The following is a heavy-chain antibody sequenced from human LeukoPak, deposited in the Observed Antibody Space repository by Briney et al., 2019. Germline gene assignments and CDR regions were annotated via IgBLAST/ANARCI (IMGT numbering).Heavy chain of an antibody. CDR1: GFTFSSYA. Sequence: GGSLRLSCAASGFTFSSYAMSWVRQAPGKGLEWVSTISGSGGSTYYADSVKGRFTISRDNSKNTLYLQMNSLRAEDTAVYYCAGPDNYDILTLDYWGQGTLVTVSS. V-gene: IGHV3-23*01. CDR3: AGPDNYDILTLDY. CDR2: ISGSGGST. J-gene: IGHJ4*02. D-gene: IGHD3-9*01.